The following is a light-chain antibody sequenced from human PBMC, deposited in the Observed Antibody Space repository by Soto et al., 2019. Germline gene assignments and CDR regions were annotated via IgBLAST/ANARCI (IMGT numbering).Light chain of an antibody. CDR1: SSDIGTFND. CDR2: EVR. V-gene: IGLV2-14*01. CDR3: SSHTPYSNRV. J-gene: IGLJ1*01. Sequence: QSALTQPASVSGSPGQSIAISCTGTSSDIGTFNDVSWYQQHPGKAPILMIHEVRHRPSGVSDRFSSSKSGNTASLTISGLQADDEADYYCSSHTPYSNRVFGTGTKLTVL.